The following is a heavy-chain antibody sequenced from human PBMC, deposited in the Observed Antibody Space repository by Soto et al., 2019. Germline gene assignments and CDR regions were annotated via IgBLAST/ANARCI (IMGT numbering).Heavy chain of an antibody. Sequence: GGSLRLSCAASGFTFSTYGMHWVRQAPGKGLEWVAVIWYDGSKKYYGDSVRGRFTISRDNSKNTLYLQMSSLRGEDTAVYYCARAEPPEFCGGDCYSGSFDYWGQGTLVTVSS. D-gene: IGHD2-21*02. J-gene: IGHJ4*02. V-gene: IGHV3-33*01. CDR2: IWYDGSKK. CDR1: GFTFSTYG. CDR3: ARAEPPEFCGGDCYSGSFDY.